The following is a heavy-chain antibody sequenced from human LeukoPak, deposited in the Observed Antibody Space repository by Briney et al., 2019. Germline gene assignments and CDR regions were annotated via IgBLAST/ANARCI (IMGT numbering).Heavy chain of an antibody. J-gene: IGHJ4*02. CDR2: ISWNSGGI. CDR3: AKGKKMTVAGLFDY. CDR1: GFTFDDYA. Sequence: PGRSLRLSCAASGFTFDDYAMPWVRQAPGKGLEWVSGISWNSGGIGYADSVKGRFTISRDNAKNSLYLQMNSLRADDTALYYCAKGKKMTVAGLFDYWGQGTLVTVSS. V-gene: IGHV3-9*01. D-gene: IGHD6-19*01.